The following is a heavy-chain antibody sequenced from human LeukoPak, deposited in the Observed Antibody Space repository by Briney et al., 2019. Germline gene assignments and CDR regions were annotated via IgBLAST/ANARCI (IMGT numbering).Heavy chain of an antibody. Sequence: AETLSLTCTVSGGSISSYYWSWIRQPAGKGLECIGRIYTSGTTHYNPSLKSRVTMSVDTSKNQFSLKLSSVTAADTAVYYCARLSTVTTSFDYWGQGTLVTVSS. CDR3: ARLSTVTTSFDY. D-gene: IGHD4-17*01. CDR1: GGSISSYY. V-gene: IGHV4-4*07. CDR2: IYTSGTT. J-gene: IGHJ4*02.